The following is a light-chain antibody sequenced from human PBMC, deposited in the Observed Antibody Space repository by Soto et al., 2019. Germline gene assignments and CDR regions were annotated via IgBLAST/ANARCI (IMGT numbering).Light chain of an antibody. CDR2: DAS. J-gene: IGKJ1*01. CDR3: QQYNSIPGT. V-gene: IGKV1-5*01. CDR1: QSISSW. Sequence: DIQMTQSPSTLSASVGDRVTITCRASQSISSWLAWYQQKPGKAPKLLIYDASSLESGVPSRFSGSGSGTEFTLTISSRQPDDFATYYCQQYNSIPGTFGQGTKVEI.